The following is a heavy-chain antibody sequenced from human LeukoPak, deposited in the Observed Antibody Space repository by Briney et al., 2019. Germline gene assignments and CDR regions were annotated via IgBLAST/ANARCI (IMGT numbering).Heavy chain of an antibody. D-gene: IGHD3-3*01. V-gene: IGHV3-23*01. J-gene: IGHJ4*02. CDR1: GFSFSTYA. CDR3: ATDRGWRTSGYYLYYFEY. Sequence: GGSLRLSCAASGFSFSTYAMTWVRQAPGKGLEWVSEISGSGATTYYADSVKGRFTISRDNTKNLLYLQMSSLRAEDTAVYYCATDRGWRTSGYYLYYFEYWGQGTLVTFSS. CDR2: ISGSGATT.